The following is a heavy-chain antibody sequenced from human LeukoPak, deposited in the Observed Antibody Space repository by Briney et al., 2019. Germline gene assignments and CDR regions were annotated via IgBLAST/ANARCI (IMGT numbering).Heavy chain of an antibody. CDR3: AKDLPNSSGSSKSAFDI. D-gene: IGHD6-19*01. CDR1: GFTFSSYG. CDR2: IRYDGSNK. Sequence: PGGSLRLSCAGSGFTFSSYGMHWVRQAPGKGLEWVAFIRYDGSNKYYADSVKGRFTISRDNSKNTLYLQMNSLRAEDTAVYYCAKDLPNSSGSSKSAFDIWGQGTMVTVSS. J-gene: IGHJ3*02. V-gene: IGHV3-30*02.